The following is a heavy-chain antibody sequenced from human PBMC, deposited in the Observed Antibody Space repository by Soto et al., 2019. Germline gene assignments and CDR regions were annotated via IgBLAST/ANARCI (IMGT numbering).Heavy chain of an antibody. D-gene: IGHD1-1*01. J-gene: IGHJ6*02. V-gene: IGHV4-39*01. Sequence: PSETLSLTCTVSGGSIVTGSYYWGWIRQPPGKGLEWLGHIYYSGNTYYPPSLKSRVTISVDTSKNQFSLRLSSVTAADTAVYYCARLQKEYNYYGIDVWGQGPIVTVSS. CDR2: IYYSGNT. CDR3: ARLQKEYNYYGIDV. CDR1: GGSIVTGSYY.